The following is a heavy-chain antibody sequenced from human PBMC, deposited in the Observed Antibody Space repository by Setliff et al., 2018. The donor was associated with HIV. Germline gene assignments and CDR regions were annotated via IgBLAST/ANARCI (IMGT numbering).Heavy chain of an antibody. Sequence: ASVKVSCKASGYTFTSSPIHWVRQAPGQRLEWMGWINPANGDTENSQEFQGRVTITRDTSADTVYMEMNGLTSEDMAVYYCTRKGYDDSGYHYFENWGQGTLVTVSS. J-gene: IGHJ4*02. CDR1: GYTFTSSP. CDR2: INPANGDT. CDR3: TRKGYDDSGYHYFEN. V-gene: IGHV1-3*03. D-gene: IGHD3-22*01.